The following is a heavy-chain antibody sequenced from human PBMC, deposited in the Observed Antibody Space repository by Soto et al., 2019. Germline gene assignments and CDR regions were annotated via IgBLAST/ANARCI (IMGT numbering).Heavy chain of an antibody. CDR1: GFAFSSYA. CDR3: ARAGYAFDI. V-gene: IGHV3-23*01. Sequence: GGSLRLSCAASGFAFSSYATSWIRQAPGKRLEWVSSITSGSGNTYYADSVKGSFTISRDNSKNTLYLQMSSLRAEDTAVYYCARAGYAFDIWGQGTMVTVSS. J-gene: IGHJ3*02. CDR2: ITSGSGNT. D-gene: IGHD5-18*01.